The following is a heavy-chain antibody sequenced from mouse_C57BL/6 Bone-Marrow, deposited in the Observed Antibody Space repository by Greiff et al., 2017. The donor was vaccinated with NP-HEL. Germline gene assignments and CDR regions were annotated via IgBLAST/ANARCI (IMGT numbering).Heavy chain of an antibody. D-gene: IGHD2-4*01. J-gene: IGHJ3*01. CDR1: GFTFSNYW. Sequence: EVMLVESGGGLVQPGGSMKLSCVASGFTFSNYWTNWVRQSPEKGLEWVAQIRLKSDNYATHYAESVKGRFTISRDDSKSSVYLQMNNLRAEDTGIYYCTTYYDYDEGTAYWGQGTLVTVSA. V-gene: IGHV6-3*01. CDR2: IRLKSDNYAT. CDR3: TTYYDYDEGTAY.